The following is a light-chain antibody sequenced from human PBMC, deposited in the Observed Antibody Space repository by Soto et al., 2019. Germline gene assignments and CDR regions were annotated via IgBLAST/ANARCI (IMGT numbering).Light chain of an antibody. CDR1: QSVSSHY. CDR3: QQYTSSPLT. J-gene: IGKJ4*01. CDR2: GTS. Sequence: EIVVTQSPGTLSLSPGEGATLSCRASQSVSSHYLAWYQQKPGQAPRLLIYGTSNRATGIPDRFSGSGSGTDFTLTISRLEPEDFAVYYCQQYTSSPLTFGGGTKVDI. V-gene: IGKV3-20*01.